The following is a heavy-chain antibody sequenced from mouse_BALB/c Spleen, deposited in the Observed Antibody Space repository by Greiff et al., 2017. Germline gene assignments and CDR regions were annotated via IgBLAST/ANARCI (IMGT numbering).Heavy chain of an antibody. D-gene: IGHD2-1*01. J-gene: IGHJ4*01. V-gene: IGHV5-17*02. CDR2: ISSGSSTI. CDR3: ARIYYGNHYYAMDY. Sequence: EVMLVESGGGLVQPGGSRKLSCAASGFTFSSFGMHWVRQAPEKGLEWVAYISSGSSTIYYADTVKGRFTISRDNPKNTLFLQMTSLRSEDTAMYYCARIYYGNHYYAMDYWGQGTSVTVSS. CDR1: GFTFSSFG.